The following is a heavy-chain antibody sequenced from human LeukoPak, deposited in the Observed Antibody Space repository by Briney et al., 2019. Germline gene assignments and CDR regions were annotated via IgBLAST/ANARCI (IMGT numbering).Heavy chain of an antibody. D-gene: IGHD6-13*01. CDR2: INHSGST. J-gene: IGHJ3*02. Sequence: SETLSLTCAVYGGSFSGYYWRWIRQPPGKGLEWIGEINHSGSTNYNPSLKSRVTISVDTSKNQFSLKLSSVTAADTAVYYCARRGSSWYETDAFDIWGQGTMVTVSS. CDR3: ARRGSSWYETDAFDI. V-gene: IGHV4-34*01. CDR1: GGSFSGYY.